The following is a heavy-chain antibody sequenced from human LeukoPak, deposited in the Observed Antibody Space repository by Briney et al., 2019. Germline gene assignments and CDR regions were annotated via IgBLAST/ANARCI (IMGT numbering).Heavy chain of an antibody. CDR2: ISKDGSMK. CDR1: GFSFSNYA. V-gene: IGHV3-30*04. D-gene: IGHD1-7*01. J-gene: IGHJ5*02. CDR3: VRRARWNSYFDP. Sequence: GGSLRLSCAASGFSFSNYAMDWVRQAPGKGLEWVAVISKDGSMKYYSDSVKGRFTVSRDNSIHTLYLEMNSLKTEDTAVYYCVRRARWNSYFDPWGQEILVVVSS.